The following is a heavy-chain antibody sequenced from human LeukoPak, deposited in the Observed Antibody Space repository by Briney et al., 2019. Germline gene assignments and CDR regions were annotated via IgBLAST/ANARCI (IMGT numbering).Heavy chain of an antibody. V-gene: IGHV1-3*01. CDR3: ARGALRALYCSSTSCPDWFDP. CDR1: GYTFTSYA. CDR2: INAGNGNT. J-gene: IGHJ5*02. Sequence: ASVKVSCKASGYTFTSYAMHWVRQAPGQRLEWMGWINAGNGNTKYSQKSQGRVTITRDTSASTAYMELSSLRSEDTAVYYCARGALRALYCSSTSCPDWFDPWGQGTLVTVSS. D-gene: IGHD2-2*01.